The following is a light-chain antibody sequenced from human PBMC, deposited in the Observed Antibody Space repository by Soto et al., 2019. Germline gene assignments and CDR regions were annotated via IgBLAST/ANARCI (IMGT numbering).Light chain of an antibody. Sequence: EIVLTQSPATLSLSPGERATLSCRASQSVSSYLAWYQQKPGQAPRLLIYDASNRATGIPVRFSGSGSGTDFTLTISSLEPEDFAVYYCLQRSDWPITFGQGTRLEIK. CDR2: DAS. CDR1: QSVSSY. J-gene: IGKJ5*01. CDR3: LQRSDWPIT. V-gene: IGKV3-11*01.